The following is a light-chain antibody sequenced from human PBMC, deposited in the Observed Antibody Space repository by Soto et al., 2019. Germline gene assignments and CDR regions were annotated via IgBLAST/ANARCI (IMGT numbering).Light chain of an antibody. V-gene: IGKV1-39*01. CDR3: QQSFSTPLT. CDR2: AAS. J-gene: IGKJ4*01. Sequence: IQLTQSPSSLSASVGDRVTITCRASQSISSYLNWYQQKPGGTPKLLIYAASTLQSGVPSRFSGSGSGTDFTLTISTLQPDDFATYYCQQSFSTPLTFGGGTKVDIK. CDR1: QSISSY.